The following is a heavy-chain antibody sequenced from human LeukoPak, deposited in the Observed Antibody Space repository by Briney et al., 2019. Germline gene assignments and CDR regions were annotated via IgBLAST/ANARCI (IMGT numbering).Heavy chain of an antibody. CDR1: GFTFSSYG. CDR3: AKEANYSDAFDI. CDR2: INGDGSST. V-gene: IGHV3-74*01. Sequence: GGSLRLSCAASGFTFSSYGMHWVRQAPGKGLLWVSRINGDGSSTSYADSVKGRFTISRDNAKNTLYLQMNGLRTEDTAVYYCAKEANYSDAFDIWGQGTMVTVSS. D-gene: IGHD4/OR15-4a*01. J-gene: IGHJ3*02.